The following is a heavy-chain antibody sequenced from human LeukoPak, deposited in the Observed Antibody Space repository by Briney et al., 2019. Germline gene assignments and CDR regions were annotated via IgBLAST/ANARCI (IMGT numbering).Heavy chain of an antibody. V-gene: IGHV1-69*13. D-gene: IGHD2-2*01. CDR1: GGSFSNYA. J-gene: IGHJ6*03. CDR2: IIPIFGTA. Sequence: ASVKVSCKASGGSFSNYAHSWVRQAPGQGLEWMGGIIPIFGTANYAQKFQGRVTITADESTSTAYMELSSLRSEDTAVYYCARAPGYCSTTGCEYYYYMDVWGKGTTVTVSS. CDR3: ARAPGYCSTTGCEYYYYMDV.